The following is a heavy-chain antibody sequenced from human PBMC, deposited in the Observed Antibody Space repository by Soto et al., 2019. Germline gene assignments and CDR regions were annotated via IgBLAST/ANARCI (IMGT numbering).Heavy chain of an antibody. CDR1: GFTFSSYG. CDR2: IWYDGSNK. CDR3: ARGPSSLTRFDY. V-gene: IGHV3-30*19. Sequence: PGGSLRLSCAASGFTFSSYGMHWVRQAPGKGLEWVAVIWYDGSNKYCADSVKGRFTISRDNSKNTLYLQMNSLRAEDTAVYYCARGPSSLTRFDYWGQGTLVTVSS. D-gene: IGHD2-2*01. J-gene: IGHJ4*02.